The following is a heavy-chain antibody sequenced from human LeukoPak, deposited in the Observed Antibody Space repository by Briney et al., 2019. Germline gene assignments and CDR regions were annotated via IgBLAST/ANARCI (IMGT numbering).Heavy chain of an antibody. CDR2: IHDRGVA. Sequence: KTSETLSLTCAVSGGSISNYYWSWIRQSPEKGLEWIGHIHDRGVAKYTPSPKSRVTISLDTSKNKFSLNLSSLTAADTAVYYCARLDAAAGRYLQFFYWGQGTLVTVSS. J-gene: IGHJ4*02. CDR1: GGSISNYY. CDR3: ARLDAAAGRYLQFFY. D-gene: IGHD5-24*01. V-gene: IGHV4-59*08.